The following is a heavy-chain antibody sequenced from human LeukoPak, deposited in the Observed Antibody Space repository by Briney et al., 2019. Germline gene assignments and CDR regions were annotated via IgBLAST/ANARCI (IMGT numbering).Heavy chain of an antibody. D-gene: IGHD2-2*01. CDR2: INSDGGST. J-gene: IGHJ4*02. CDR1: GFTFSSYW. V-gene: IGHV3-74*01. CDR3: ARDPPPPGYCRSTSCYDLGY. Sequence: GGSLRLSCAASGFTFSSYWMHWVRQAPGKGLVWVSRINSDGGSTSYADSVKGRFTISRDNAKNTLYLQMNSLRAEDTAVYYCARDPPPPGYCRSTSCYDLGYWGQGTLVTVSS.